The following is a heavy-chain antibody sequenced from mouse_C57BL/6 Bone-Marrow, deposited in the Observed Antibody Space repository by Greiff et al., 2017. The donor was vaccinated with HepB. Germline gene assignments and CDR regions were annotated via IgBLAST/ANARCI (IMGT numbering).Heavy chain of an antibody. CDR1: GYTFTSYG. V-gene: IGHV1-58*01. J-gene: IGHJ4*01. Sequence: EVQLKESGAELVRPGSSVKMSCKTSGYTFTSYGINWVKQRPGQGLEWIGYIYIGNGYTEYNVKFKGKATLTSDTSSSTAYMQLSSLTSEDSAIYFCARGPYYAMDYWGQGTSVTVSS. CDR3: ARGPYYAMDY. CDR2: IYIGNGYT.